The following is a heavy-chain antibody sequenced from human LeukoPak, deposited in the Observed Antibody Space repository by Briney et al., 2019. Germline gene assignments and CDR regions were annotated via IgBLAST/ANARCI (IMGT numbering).Heavy chain of an antibody. CDR1: GCSFIDYY. CDR3: ATFFGSGNYHLDY. J-gene: IGHJ4*02. CDR2: INPRGGST. V-gene: IGHV1-46*01. Sequence: ASVKVSCKASGCSFIDYYVHWVRQAPGQGLEWMGVINPRGGSTTYAQRFQGRVTMTRDTSTSSLYMELSSLRFDDTAVYFCATFFGSGNYHLDYWGQGTLVTVSS. D-gene: IGHD3-10*01.